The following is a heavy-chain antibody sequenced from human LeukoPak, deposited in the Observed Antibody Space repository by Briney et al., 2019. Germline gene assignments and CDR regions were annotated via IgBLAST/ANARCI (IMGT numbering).Heavy chain of an antibody. J-gene: IGHJ6*02. D-gene: IGHD3-3*01. CDR3: ARDRFWSGYNFYYYGMDV. CDR1: GFTVSSNY. CDR2: IYSGGST. Sequence: GGSLRLSCAASGFTVSSNYMSWARQAPGKGLEWVSVIYSGGSTYYADSVKGRFTISRDNSKNTLYLQMNSLRAEDTAVYYCARDRFWSGYNFYYYGMDVWGQGTTVTVSS. V-gene: IGHV3-66*01.